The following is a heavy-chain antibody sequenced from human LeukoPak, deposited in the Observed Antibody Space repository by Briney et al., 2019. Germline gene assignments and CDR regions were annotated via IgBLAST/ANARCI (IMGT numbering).Heavy chain of an antibody. CDR3: ARHRIVGAMVRYCGMDV. CDR2: IYYSGST. Sequence: SETLSLTCTVSGGSISSYYWSWIRQPPGKGLEWIGYIYYSGSTNYNPSLKSRVTISVDTSKNQFSLKLSSVTAADTAVYYCARHRIVGAMVRYCGMDVWGQGTTVTVSS. J-gene: IGHJ6*02. V-gene: IGHV4-59*08. CDR1: GGSISSYY. D-gene: IGHD1-26*01.